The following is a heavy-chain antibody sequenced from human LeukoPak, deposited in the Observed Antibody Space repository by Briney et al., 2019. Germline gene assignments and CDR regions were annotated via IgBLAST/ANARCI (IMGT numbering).Heavy chain of an antibody. V-gene: IGHV1-69*01. CDR2: IIPIFGTA. J-gene: IGHJ6*03. D-gene: IGHD3-3*01. CDR3: ARVGTIHYYYMDV. CDR1: GGTFSSYA. Sequence: ASVKVSCKASGGTFSSYAISWVRQAPGQGLEWMGGIIPIFGTANYAQKFQGRVTITAGESTSTAYMELSSLRSEDTAVYYCARVGTIHYYYMDVWGKGTTVTVSS.